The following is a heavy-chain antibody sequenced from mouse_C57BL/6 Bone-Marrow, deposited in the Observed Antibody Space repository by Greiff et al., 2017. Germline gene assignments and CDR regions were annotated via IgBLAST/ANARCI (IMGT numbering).Heavy chain of an antibody. J-gene: IGHJ4*01. D-gene: IGHD1-1*01. CDR1: GFTFSSYG. V-gene: IGHV5-6*01. Sequence: EVQLQESGGDLVKPGGSLKLSCAASGFTFSSYGMSWVRQTPDKRLEWVATISSGGSYTYYPDSVKGRFTISRDNAKNTLYLQMSSLTSEDTAMYYCARQRFTTVVADAMDYWGQGTSVTVSS. CDR2: ISSGGSYT. CDR3: ARQRFTTVVADAMDY.